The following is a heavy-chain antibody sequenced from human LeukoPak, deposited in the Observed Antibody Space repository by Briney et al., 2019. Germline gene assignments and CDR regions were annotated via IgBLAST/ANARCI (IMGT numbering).Heavy chain of an antibody. J-gene: IGHJ4*02. V-gene: IGHV4-34*01. CDR1: GGSISSYY. Sequence: SETLSLTCTVSGGSISSYYWSWIRQPPGKGLEWIGEINHSGSTNYNPSLKSRVTISVDTSKNQFSLKLSSVTAADTAVYYCARVFRGSYPPAPYYFDYWGQGTLVTVSS. CDR3: ARVFRGSYPPAPYYFDY. D-gene: IGHD1-26*01. CDR2: INHSGST.